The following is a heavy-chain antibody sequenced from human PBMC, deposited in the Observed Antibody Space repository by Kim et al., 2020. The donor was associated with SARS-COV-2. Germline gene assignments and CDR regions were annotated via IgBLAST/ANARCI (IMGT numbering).Heavy chain of an antibody. J-gene: IGHJ3*01. CDR3: ARSGSYPEGNAFDL. Sequence: ASVKVSCKAFGQTFTSYAIHWVRQAPGQRLEWMGWINAAIGNTMYSEILQDRITITRDTVASTAYVELSGLRPEDTAMYFCARSGSYPEGNAFDLWGQGTLVTVSS. CDR2: INAAIGNT. D-gene: IGHD1-26*01. CDR1: GQTFTSYA. V-gene: IGHV1-3*01.